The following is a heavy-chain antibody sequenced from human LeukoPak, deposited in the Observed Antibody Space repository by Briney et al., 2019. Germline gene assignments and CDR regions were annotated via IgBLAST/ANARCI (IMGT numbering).Heavy chain of an antibody. CDR3: ARVSPRDKYYDILTGYLGS. CDR1: GYTFTSYD. CDR2: ISGYNGNT. D-gene: IGHD3-9*01. Sequence: GASVKVSCKASGYTFTSYDISWVRQAPGQGLEWMGWISGYNGNTNYGQKLQGRITMTTDTSTSTAYMELRSLRSDDTAVYYCARVSPRDKYYDILTGYLGSWGQGTLVTVSS. V-gene: IGHV1-18*01. J-gene: IGHJ5*02.